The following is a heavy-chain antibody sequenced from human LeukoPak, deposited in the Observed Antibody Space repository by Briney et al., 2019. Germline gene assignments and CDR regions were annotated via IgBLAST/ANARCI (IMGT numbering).Heavy chain of an antibody. Sequence: GGSLRLSCAASGFTFSTYVMHWVRQAPGKGLEWGAVISKDGSNEDYADSVKGRFSISRDNSKNTLFLQMNSLRVEDTAVYYCARESVARGLFDYWGQGTLVSVSS. V-gene: IGHV3-30*04. CDR3: ARESVARGLFDY. CDR1: GFTFSTYV. D-gene: IGHD5-12*01. J-gene: IGHJ4*02. CDR2: ISKDGSNE.